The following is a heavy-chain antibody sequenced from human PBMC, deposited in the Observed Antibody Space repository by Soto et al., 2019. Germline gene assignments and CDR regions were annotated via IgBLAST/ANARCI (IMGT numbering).Heavy chain of an antibody. V-gene: IGHV3-30-3*01. CDR1: GFTFSSYA. CDR2: ISYDGSNK. J-gene: IGHJ4*02. Sequence: GGSLRLSCAASGFTFSSYAMHWVRQAPGKGLEWVAVISYDGSNKYYADSVKGRFTISRDNSKNTLYLQMNSLRAEDTAVYYCARVALLEWLSYYYFDYWGQGTLVTVSS. CDR3: ARVALLEWLSYYYFDY. D-gene: IGHD3-3*01.